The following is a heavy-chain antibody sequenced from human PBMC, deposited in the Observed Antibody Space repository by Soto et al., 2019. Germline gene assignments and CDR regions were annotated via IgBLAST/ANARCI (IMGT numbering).Heavy chain of an antibody. V-gene: IGHV2-26*01. Sequence: QVTLKESGPVLVKPPETLTLTCTVSGFSLSNARMGVSWIRQPPGKALEWLAHIFSNDEKSYSTSLKRRLTISKDTSKSQVVLTMTNMDPVDTATYYCARSHTTVTNFDYWGQGTLVTVAS. D-gene: IGHD4-17*01. CDR3: ARSHTTVTNFDY. CDR2: IFSNDEK. CDR1: GFSLSNARMG. J-gene: IGHJ4*02.